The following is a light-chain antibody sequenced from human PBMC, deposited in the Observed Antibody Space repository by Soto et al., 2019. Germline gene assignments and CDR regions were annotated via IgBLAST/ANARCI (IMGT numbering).Light chain of an antibody. CDR2: DAS. CDR1: QSVASSY. CDR3: QQYGSSFT. V-gene: IGKV3-20*01. Sequence: EIVLTQSPGTLSLSPGERATLSCRASQSVASSYLAWYQQKPGQAPRLLIYDASSRATGIPDRFSGSGSGTDFTLTISRLEPEDFAVYYCQQYGSSFTFGQGTLLEIK. J-gene: IGKJ5*01.